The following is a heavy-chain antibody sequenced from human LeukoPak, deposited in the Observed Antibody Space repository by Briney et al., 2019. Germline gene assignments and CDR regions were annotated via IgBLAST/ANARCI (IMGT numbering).Heavy chain of an antibody. CDR1: EFTFDSYA. CDR2: IGGSGGTT. V-gene: IGHV3-23*01. J-gene: IGHJ4*02. D-gene: IGHD4-17*01. Sequence: GGSLRLSCAASEFTFDSYAMSWVRQAPGKGLEWVSAIGGSGGTTYYADSVKGRFTISRDNSRNTLYLQMNSLRAEDTAVYYCAKCPYGDYGWGYYFDYWGQGTLVTVSS. CDR3: AKCPYGDYGWGYYFDY.